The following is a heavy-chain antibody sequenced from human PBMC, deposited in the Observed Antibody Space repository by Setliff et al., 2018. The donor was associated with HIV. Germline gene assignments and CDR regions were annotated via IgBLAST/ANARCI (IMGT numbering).Heavy chain of an antibody. CDR1: GFTFSSYS. D-gene: IGHD3-22*01. CDR3: ARGAPTMLIVVVNLDY. Sequence: GGSLRLSCAASGFTFSSYSMNWVRQAPGKGLEWVSSISSSSSYIYYADSVKGRFTISRDNAKNSLYLQMDSLRAEDTAVYYCARGAPTMLIVVVNLDYWGQGTLVTV. CDR2: ISSSSSYI. V-gene: IGHV3-21*01. J-gene: IGHJ4*02.